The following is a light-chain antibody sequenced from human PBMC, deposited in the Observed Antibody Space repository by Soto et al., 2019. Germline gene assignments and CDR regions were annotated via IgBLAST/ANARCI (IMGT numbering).Light chain of an antibody. CDR2: DAS. CDR1: QSVSSY. J-gene: IGKJ2*01. CDR3: QQRSNWPWEYT. V-gene: IGKV3-11*01. Sequence: EIVLTQSPATLSLSPGERATLSCRASQSVSSYLAWYQQKPGQAPRLLIYDASNRATSIPARFSGSGSGTDFTLTISSLEPEDFAVYYCQQRSNWPWEYTFGQGTKLEIK.